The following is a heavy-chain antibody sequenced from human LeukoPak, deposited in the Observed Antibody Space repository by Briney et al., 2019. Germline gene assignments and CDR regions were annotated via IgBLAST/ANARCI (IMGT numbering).Heavy chain of an antibody. J-gene: IGHJ4*02. D-gene: IGHD6-13*01. Sequence: PSETLSLTCAVYGGSFSGYYWSWIRQPPGKGLEWIGEINHSGSTYYNPSLKSRVTISVDRSKNQFSLKLSSVTAADTAVHYCARASIAAAGGLDYWGQGTLVTVSS. V-gene: IGHV4-34*01. CDR3: ARASIAAAGGLDY. CDR1: GGSFSGYY. CDR2: INHSGST.